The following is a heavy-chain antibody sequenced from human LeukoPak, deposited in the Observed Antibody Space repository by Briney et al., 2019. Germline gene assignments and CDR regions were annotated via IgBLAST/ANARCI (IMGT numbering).Heavy chain of an antibody. CDR1: GYTFTGYY. CDR3: ARGTRLTYFDY. J-gene: IGHJ4*02. D-gene: IGHD2-2*01. Sequence: ASVKVSCKASGYTFTGYYMHWVRQAPGQGLEWMGWINPNSGGTTYAQKFQGWVTMTRDTSISTAYMELSRLRSDDTAVYYCARGTRLTYFDYWGQGTLVTVSS. V-gene: IGHV1-2*04. CDR2: INPNSGGT.